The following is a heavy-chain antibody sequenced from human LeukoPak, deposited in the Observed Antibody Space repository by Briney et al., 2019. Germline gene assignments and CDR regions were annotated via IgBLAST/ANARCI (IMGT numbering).Heavy chain of an antibody. V-gene: IGHV1-46*01. J-gene: IGHJ4*02. CDR3: ATCYAEPQVYFDY. CDR1: GYAFTSYY. CDR2: INPSGGST. D-gene: IGHD2-15*01. Sequence: ASVKVSCKASGYAFTSYYMHWVRQAPGQGLEWMGIINPSGGSTSYAQKFQGRVTMTRDTSTSTVYMELSSLRSEDTAVYYCATCYAEPQVYFDYWGQGTLVTVSS.